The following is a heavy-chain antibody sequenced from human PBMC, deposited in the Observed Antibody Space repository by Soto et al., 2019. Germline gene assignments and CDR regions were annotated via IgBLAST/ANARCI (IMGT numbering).Heavy chain of an antibody. Sequence: QSQTLSLTCAISGDSVSSNSAAWNWIRQSPSRGLEWLGRTYYRSKWYNDYAVSVKSRITINPDTSKNQFSLQLNSVTPEDTAVYYCARSIAAAGTYYYYGMDVWGQGTTVTVSS. V-gene: IGHV6-1*01. CDR1: GDSVSSNSAA. CDR3: ARSIAAAGTYYYYGMDV. J-gene: IGHJ6*02. CDR2: TYYRSKWYN. D-gene: IGHD6-13*01.